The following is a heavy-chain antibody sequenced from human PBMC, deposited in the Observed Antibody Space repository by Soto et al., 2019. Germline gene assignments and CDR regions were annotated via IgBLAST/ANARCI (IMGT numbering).Heavy chain of an antibody. J-gene: IGHJ3*02. CDR2: IYYSVT. V-gene: IGHV4-59*01. D-gene: IGHD3-22*01. CDR1: GGSMSSYY. Sequence: ETLPLTGVGSGGSMSSYYWSWIRQPTGKGLEWIAYIYYSVTSYNPSLKSRVSISLDTSKNQFSLKLSSVTAADTAVYYCARTYDGSGPNSGGYSFDIWGQGTMVTVSS. CDR3: ARTYDGSGPNSGGYSFDI.